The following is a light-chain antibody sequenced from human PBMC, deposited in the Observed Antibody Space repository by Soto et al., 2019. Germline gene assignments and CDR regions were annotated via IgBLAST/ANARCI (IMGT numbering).Light chain of an antibody. CDR1: SSDVGGYNY. V-gene: IGLV2-14*01. CDR3: SSYTSASTLLYL. CDR2: GVT. Sequence: QSALTQPASVSGSPGQSITISCTGTSSDVGGYNYVSWYQQHPGIAPKLLIYGVTNRPXXXSXXFSGSKSSNTASLTISGXXXXXXXXXXXSSYTSASTLLYLFGTGTKLTVL. J-gene: IGLJ1*01.